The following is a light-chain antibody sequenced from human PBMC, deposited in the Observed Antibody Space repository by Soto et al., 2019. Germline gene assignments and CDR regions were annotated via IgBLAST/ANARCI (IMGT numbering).Light chain of an antibody. CDR2: AAS. CDR1: QGISSY. CDR3: QQLNSYPLT. Sequence: IQLTQSPSSLSVSVGDRVTITCRASQGISSYLAWYQQKPGKAPKLLIYAASTLQSGVPSRFSGGGFGTDFTLTISSLQPEDFATYYCQQLNSYPLTFGGGTKVEIK. J-gene: IGKJ4*01. V-gene: IGKV1-9*01.